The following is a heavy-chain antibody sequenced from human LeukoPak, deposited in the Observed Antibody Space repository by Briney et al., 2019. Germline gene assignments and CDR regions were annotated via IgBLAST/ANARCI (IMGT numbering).Heavy chain of an antibody. CDR1: GFTFSDYD. CDR2: IGTAGDT. Sequence: GGSLRLSCAASGFTFSDYDMHWVRQATGKGLEWVSAIGTAGDTYYTGSVKGRFTISRENAKNSLYLQMNSLRAGDTAVYYCARVAKERVGGVYYFDYLGQGTLVTVSS. J-gene: IGHJ4*02. CDR3: ARVAKERVGGVYYFDY. V-gene: IGHV3-13*01. D-gene: IGHD1-1*01.